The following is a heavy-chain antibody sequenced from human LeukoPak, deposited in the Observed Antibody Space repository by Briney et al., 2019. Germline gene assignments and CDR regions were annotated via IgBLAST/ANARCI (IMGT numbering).Heavy chain of an antibody. D-gene: IGHD3-3*01. CDR1: GFTFDDYG. CDR3: ARETKYYDFWSGYTYYYYMDV. CDR2: INWNGGST. Sequence: GGSLRLSCAASGFTFDDYGMSWVRQAPGKGLEWVSGINWNGGSTGYADSVKGRFTISRDNAKNSLYLQMNSLRAEDTALYYCARETKYYDFWSGYTYYYYMDVWGKGTTVTVSS. V-gene: IGHV3-20*04. J-gene: IGHJ6*03.